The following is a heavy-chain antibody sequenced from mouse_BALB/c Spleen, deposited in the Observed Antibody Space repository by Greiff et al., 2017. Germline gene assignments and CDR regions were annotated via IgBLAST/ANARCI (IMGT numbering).Heavy chain of an antibody. J-gene: IGHJ4*01. CDR2: IDPANGNT. CDR1: GFNIKDTY. Sequence: EVQLQQSGAELVKPGASVKLSCTASGFNIKDTYMHWVKQRPEQGLEWIGRIDPANGNTKYDPKFQGKATITADTSSNTAYLQLSSLTSEDTAVYYCALSSTMITRMDYWGQGTSVTVSS. CDR3: ALSSTMITRMDY. D-gene: IGHD2-4*01. V-gene: IGHV14-3*02.